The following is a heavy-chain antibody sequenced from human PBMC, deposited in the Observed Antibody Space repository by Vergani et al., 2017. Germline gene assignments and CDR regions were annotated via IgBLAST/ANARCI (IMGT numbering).Heavy chain of an antibody. Sequence: EVQLVESGGGLVQPGGSLRLSCAASGFTFSSYEMNWVRQAPGKGLEWVSYISSSGRTIYYADSVKGRFTISRDNAKNSLYLQMNSLRAEDTAVYYCARETVYNWNYPVNWFDPWGQGTLVTVSS. J-gene: IGHJ5*02. CDR2: ISSSGRTI. CDR3: ARETVYNWNYPVNWFDP. V-gene: IGHV3-48*03. CDR1: GFTFSSYE. D-gene: IGHD1-7*01.